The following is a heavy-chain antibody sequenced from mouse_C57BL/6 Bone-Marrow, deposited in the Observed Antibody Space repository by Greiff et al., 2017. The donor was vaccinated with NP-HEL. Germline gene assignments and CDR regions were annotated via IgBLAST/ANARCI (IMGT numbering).Heavy chain of an antibody. CDR1: GFNIKDDY. Sequence: EVKLVESGAELVRPGASVKLSCTASGFNIKDDYMHWVKQRPEQGLEWIGWIDPENGDTEYASKFQGKATITADTSSNTAYLQLSSLTSEDTAVYYCAPTVKAPRYWYFDVWGTGTTVTVSS. V-gene: IGHV14-4*01. CDR3: APTVKAPRYWYFDV. D-gene: IGHD1-1*01. J-gene: IGHJ1*03. CDR2: IDPENGDT.